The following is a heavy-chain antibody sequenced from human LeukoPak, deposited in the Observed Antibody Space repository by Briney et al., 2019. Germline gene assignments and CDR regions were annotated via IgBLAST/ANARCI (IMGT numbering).Heavy chain of an antibody. V-gene: IGHV4-59*12. D-gene: IGHD6-19*01. CDR2: IYYSGST. CDR3: AGGIAVAGPSYFDY. CDR1: GGSISSYY. Sequence: SETLSLTCTVSGGSISSYYWSWIRQPPGKGLEWIGFIYYSGSTNYNPSLKSRVTMSVDTSKNQFSLKLNSVTAADTAVYYCAGGIAVAGPSYFDYWGQGTLVTVSS. J-gene: IGHJ4*02.